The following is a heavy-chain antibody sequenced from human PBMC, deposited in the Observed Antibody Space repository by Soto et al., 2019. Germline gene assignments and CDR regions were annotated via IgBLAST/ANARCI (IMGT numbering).Heavy chain of an antibody. Sequence: EVQLLESGGGLVQPGGSLRLSCAASGFTFTTYAMTWVRQAPGKGLEWVSAISGSGGSTYYADSVKGRFTISRDNSKNKLYLQMNRLGGEDTAVNYFAKNWDSTFRLSSQRGPGTLVTVSS. CDR2: ISGSGGST. D-gene: IGHD6-6*01. CDR3: AKNWDSTFRLSSQ. J-gene: IGHJ4*02. V-gene: IGHV3-23*01. CDR1: GFTFTTYA.